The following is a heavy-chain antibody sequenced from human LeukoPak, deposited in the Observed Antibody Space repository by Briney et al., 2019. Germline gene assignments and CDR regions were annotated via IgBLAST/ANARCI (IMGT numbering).Heavy chain of an antibody. CDR3: AKQSYARSLGE. CDR1: GFPFSDFS. V-gene: IGHV3-23*01. CDR2: TNSGGTTT. D-gene: IGHD3-10*02. J-gene: IGHJ4*02. Sequence: GGSLRLSCAPSGFPFSDFSMTWVPQAPGKGLEWISTTNSGGTTTYYAESVKGRFTISRDNFKNALYLQMSSLRVEDTAIYYCAKQSYARSLGEGGPGTLVTVSS.